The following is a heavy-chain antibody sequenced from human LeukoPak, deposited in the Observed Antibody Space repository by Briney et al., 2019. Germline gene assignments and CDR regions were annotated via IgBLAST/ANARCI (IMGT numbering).Heavy chain of an antibody. Sequence: GGSLRLSYAASGFTFSSYAMSWVRQAPGKGLEWVSVIYRDGSTYYADSVKGRFTISRDNSKNTLSLQMNSLRAEDTAVYYCAGAIGYFDFWGQGTLVTVSS. V-gene: IGHV3-23*03. CDR2: IYRDGST. D-gene: IGHD2-21*01. CDR3: AGAIGYFDF. J-gene: IGHJ4*02. CDR1: GFTFSSYA.